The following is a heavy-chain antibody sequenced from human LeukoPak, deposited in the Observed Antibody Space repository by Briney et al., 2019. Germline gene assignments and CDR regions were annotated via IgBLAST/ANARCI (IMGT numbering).Heavy chain of an antibody. Sequence: PGGSLRLSCAASGFTSSNHGMHWVRQAPGKGLEWVAFLRNDGLSKYVDSVKGRFTISRDNSKNTLFLQMNSLRVEDTAVYYCSKGGGTFDYWGQGTLVTVSS. V-gene: IGHV3-30*02. J-gene: IGHJ4*02. CDR3: SKGGGTFDY. CDR2: LRNDGLSK. CDR1: GFTSSNHG.